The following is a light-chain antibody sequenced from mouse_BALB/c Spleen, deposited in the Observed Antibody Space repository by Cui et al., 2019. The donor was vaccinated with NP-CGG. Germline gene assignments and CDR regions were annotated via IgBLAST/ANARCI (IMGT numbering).Light chain of an antibody. CDR2: GTN. CDR1: TGAVTTSNY. J-gene: IGLJ1*01. CDR3: ALWYSNHWV. Sequence: QAVVPQESALTTSPGKTVTLTCRSSTGAVTTSNYANWVQEKPDYLFTGLIGGTNNRAPGVPARFSGSLIGDKAALTITGAQTEDEAIYFCALWYSNHWVFGGGTKLTVL. V-gene: IGLV1*01.